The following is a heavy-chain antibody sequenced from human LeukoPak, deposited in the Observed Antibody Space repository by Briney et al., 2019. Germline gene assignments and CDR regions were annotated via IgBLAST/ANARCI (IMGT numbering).Heavy chain of an antibody. CDR1: GFTFSTYW. CDR3: AREGGPTGNLVG. Sequence: PGGSLRLSCAASGFTFSTYWMTWVRQAPGKGLEWVANIKEDGSERYYVDSVKGRFIISRDNSKNMLYLQMNSLRAEDTAVYYCAREGGPTGNLVGWGQGTLVTVSS. CDR2: IKEDGSER. V-gene: IGHV3-7*03. J-gene: IGHJ4*02. D-gene: IGHD2-15*01.